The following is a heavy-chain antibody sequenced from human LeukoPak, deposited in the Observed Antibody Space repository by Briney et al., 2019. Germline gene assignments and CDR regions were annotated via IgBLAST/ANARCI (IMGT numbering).Heavy chain of an antibody. CDR3: ASRGPYYYDSSGYYALRVWFDY. J-gene: IGHJ4*02. CDR1: GFTFSSYS. CDR2: ISSSSSYI. V-gene: IGHV3-21*01. D-gene: IGHD3-22*01. Sequence: NAGGSLRLSCAASGFTFSSYSMNWVRQAPGKGLEWVSSISSSSSYIYYAGSVKGRFTISRDNAKNSLYLQMNSLRAEDTAVYYCASRGPYYYDSSGYYALRVWFDYWGQGTLVTVSS.